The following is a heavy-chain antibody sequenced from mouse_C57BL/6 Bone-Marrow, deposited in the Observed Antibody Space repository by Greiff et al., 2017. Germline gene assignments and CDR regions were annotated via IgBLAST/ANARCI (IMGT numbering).Heavy chain of an antibody. V-gene: IGHV1-50*01. J-gene: IGHJ2*01. CDR1: GYTFTSYW. CDR2: IDPSDSYT. D-gene: IGHD2-2*01. Sequence: QVQLQQPGAELVKPGASVKLSCKASGYTFTSYWMQWVKQRPGQGLEWIGEIDPSDSYTNYNQKFKGKATLTVDTSSSTAYMQLSSLTSEDSAVYCCAGFYGYFYYFDYWGQGTTLTVSS. CDR3: AGFYGYFYYFDY.